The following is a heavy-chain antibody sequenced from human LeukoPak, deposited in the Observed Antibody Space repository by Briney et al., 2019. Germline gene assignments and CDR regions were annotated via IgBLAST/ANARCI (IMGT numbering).Heavy chain of an antibody. Sequence: GGSLRLSCTASGFTFGDYAMSWFRQAPGKGLEWVGFIRSKAYGGITEYAASVKGRFTISRDDSKNTLYLQMNSLKTEDTAVYYCRCEWGEIAAFDIWGQGTMVTVSS. D-gene: IGHD3-16*01. CDR3: RCEWGEIAAFDI. J-gene: IGHJ3*02. CDR1: GFTFGDYA. CDR2: IRSKAYGGIT. V-gene: IGHV3-49*03.